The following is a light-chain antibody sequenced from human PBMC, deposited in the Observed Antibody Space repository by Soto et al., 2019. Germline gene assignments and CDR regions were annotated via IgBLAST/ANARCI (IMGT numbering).Light chain of an antibody. V-gene: IGLV1-47*01. CDR1: SSNIGRNY. CDR2: RNN. J-gene: IGLJ3*02. Sequence: QSVLTQPPSASGTPGQRVTISCSGSSSNIGRNYLYWYQQLPGTAPKLLIYRNNQRPSGVPARFSGSKTGTSASLAISGLRYEDEADYYCTAWDGSLSVWVFGGGTKLTVL. CDR3: TAWDGSLSVWV.